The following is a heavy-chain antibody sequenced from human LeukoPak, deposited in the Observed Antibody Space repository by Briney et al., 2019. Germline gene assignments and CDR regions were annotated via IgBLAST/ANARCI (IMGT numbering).Heavy chain of an antibody. CDR2: INHSGST. D-gene: IGHD6-13*01. CDR3: ARFLLIAAADY. J-gene: IGHJ4*02. V-gene: IGHV4-34*01. Sequence: SETLSLTCAVYGGSFSGYYWSWIRQPPGKGLEWIGEINHSGSTNYNPSLKSRVTISVDTSKNQFSLKLSSVTAADTAVYYCARFLLIAAADYRGQGTLVTVSS. CDR1: GGSFSGYY.